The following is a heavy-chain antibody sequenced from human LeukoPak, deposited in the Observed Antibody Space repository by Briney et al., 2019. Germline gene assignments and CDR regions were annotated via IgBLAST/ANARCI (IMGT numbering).Heavy chain of an antibody. J-gene: IGHJ6*02. CDR2: IIPIFGTA. CDR1: GGTFSSYA. D-gene: IGHD3-10*01. V-gene: IGHV1-69*13. Sequence: SVKVSCKASGGTFSSYAISWVRQAPGQGLEWMGGIIPIFGTANYAQKFQGRVTITADESTSTAYKELSSLRSEDTAVYYCAREWVLWFGELSPSGLYYYYGMDVWGQGTTVTVSS. CDR3: AREWVLWFGELSPSGLYYYYGMDV.